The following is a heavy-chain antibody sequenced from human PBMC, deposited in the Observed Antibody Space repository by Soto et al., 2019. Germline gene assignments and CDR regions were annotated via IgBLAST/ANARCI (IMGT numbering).Heavy chain of an antibody. Sequence: PGGSLRLSCAASGFTFRSFEMDWVRQTPGKGLEWVSYISSSGSTLSYADSVKGRFTISKDNAQNSLHLQMNSLRAEDTAVYYCAKGFIVVVTAIRPDDNFDVWGQGTMVTVSS. CDR2: ISSSGSTL. CDR3: AKGFIVVVTAIRPDDNFDV. V-gene: IGHV3-48*03. J-gene: IGHJ3*01. CDR1: GFTFRSFE. D-gene: IGHD2-21*02.